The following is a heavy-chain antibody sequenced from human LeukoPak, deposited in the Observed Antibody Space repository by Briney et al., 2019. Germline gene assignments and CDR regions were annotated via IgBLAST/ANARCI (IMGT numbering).Heavy chain of an antibody. CDR2: IKPDGSNK. Sequence: GGSLRLSCAASGFTFSSYGTHWVRQAPGKGLEWVALIKPDGSNKYYADSVKGRFTISRDNSKNTLHLQMNSLRAEDTAVYYCARSRAFDYWGQGTLVTVSS. CDR3: ARSRAFDY. D-gene: IGHD2/OR15-2a*01. J-gene: IGHJ4*02. CDR1: GFTFSSYG. V-gene: IGHV3-30*02.